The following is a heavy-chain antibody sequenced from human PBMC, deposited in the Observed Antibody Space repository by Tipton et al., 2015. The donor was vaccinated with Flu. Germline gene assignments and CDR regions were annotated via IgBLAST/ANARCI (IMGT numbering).Heavy chain of an antibody. D-gene: IGHD3-3*01. CDR2: IYYSGST. V-gene: IGHV4-59*01. CDR3: AREGGGRNFWSYYFDY. J-gene: IGHJ4*02. CDR1: GGSISTYY. Sequence: SLTCTVSGGSISTYYWSWIRQPPGKGLEWIGYIYYSGSTNYNPSLKSRVTISVDTSKNQFSLKVSSVTSADTAVYYCAREGGGRNFWSYYFDYWGQGTLVTVSS.